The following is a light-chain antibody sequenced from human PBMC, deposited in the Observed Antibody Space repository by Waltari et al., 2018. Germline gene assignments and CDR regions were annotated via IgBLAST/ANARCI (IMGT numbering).Light chain of an antibody. CDR2: AAS. CDR1: QSVSSY. Sequence: DTQMTQSPSSLSASVGDRVTITCRASQSVSSYVNWYQQKLGKAPKLLIYAASSLQSGVPSRVSGSGSGTDFTLTISSLQPEDFATYYCQQTYSSPPEYTFGQGTKLEIK. J-gene: IGKJ2*01. CDR3: QQTYSSPPEYT. V-gene: IGKV1-39*01.